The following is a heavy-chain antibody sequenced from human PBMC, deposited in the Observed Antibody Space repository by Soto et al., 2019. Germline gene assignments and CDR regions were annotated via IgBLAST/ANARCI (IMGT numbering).Heavy chain of an antibody. J-gene: IGHJ4*02. V-gene: IGHV1-18*01. Sequence: QVHLVQSGAEVKRPGASVRVSCKASGYKFSDYGISWVRQAPGQGLKWMGWVSTYNGNTYSAQNFQGRVTLTRDTPTNTAYMELRSMTSDDTAVYYCARDNRATTGWSNYFDYWGQGTLVTVSS. D-gene: IGHD7-27*01. CDR1: GYKFSDYG. CDR3: ARDNRATTGWSNYFDY. CDR2: VSTYNGNT.